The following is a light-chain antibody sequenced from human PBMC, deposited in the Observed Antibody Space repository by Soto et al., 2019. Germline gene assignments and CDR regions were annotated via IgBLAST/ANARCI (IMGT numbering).Light chain of an antibody. V-gene: IGKV1-12*01. CDR3: QQYYSYPWT. CDR1: QDINNR. Sequence: DVQMTLSPSSVSASVGDRVTITCRASQDINNRLAWYQQKPGKAPKLLIYAASSLQSGVPSRFSGSGSGTDFTLTISCLQSEDFATYYCQQYYSYPWTFGQGTKVDIK. CDR2: AAS. J-gene: IGKJ1*01.